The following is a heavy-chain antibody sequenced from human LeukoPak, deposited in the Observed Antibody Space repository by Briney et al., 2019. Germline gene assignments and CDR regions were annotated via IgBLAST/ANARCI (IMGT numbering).Heavy chain of an antibody. V-gene: IGHV3-7*01. D-gene: IGHD1-26*01. Sequence: PGGSLRLSCAASASTFSRAYMGWVRQAPGKGLEWVALMRLAGSVTYYVESVKGRYTISRDNTKNILYLHMNNVIAEDTAFYYCVIGRWARWGQRTMVTVSS. CDR1: ASTFSRAY. CDR2: MRLAGSVT. J-gene: IGHJ4*02. CDR3: VIGRWAR.